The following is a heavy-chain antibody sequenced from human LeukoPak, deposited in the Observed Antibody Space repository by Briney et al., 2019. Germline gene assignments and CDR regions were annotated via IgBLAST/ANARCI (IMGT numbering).Heavy chain of an antibody. CDR1: GGSISSYY. J-gene: IGHJ4*02. D-gene: IGHD6-13*01. V-gene: IGHV4-59*08. Sequence: ASETLSLTCTVSGGSISSYYWSWIRQPPGKGLEWIGYIYYSGSTNYNPPLKSRVTISVDTSKNQFSLKLSSVTAADTAVYYCARWRAAADYWGQGTLVTVSS. CDR3: ARWRAAADY. CDR2: IYYSGST.